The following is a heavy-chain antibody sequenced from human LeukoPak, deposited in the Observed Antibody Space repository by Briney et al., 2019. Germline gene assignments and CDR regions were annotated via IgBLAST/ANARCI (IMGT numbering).Heavy chain of an antibody. D-gene: IGHD3-10*01. Sequence: ASVKVSCKASGGTFSSYTISWLRQAPGQGLEWMGRIIPILGIANYAQKFQGRVTITADKSTSTAYMELSSLRSEDTAVYYCAGAYGSGSYLDYWGQGTLVTVSS. CDR3: AGAYGSGSYLDY. CDR2: IIPILGIA. CDR1: GGTFSSYT. V-gene: IGHV1-69*02. J-gene: IGHJ4*02.